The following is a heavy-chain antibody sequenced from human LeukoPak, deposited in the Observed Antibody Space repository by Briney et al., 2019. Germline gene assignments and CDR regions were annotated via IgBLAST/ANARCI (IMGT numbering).Heavy chain of an antibody. Sequence: GESLKISCKGSGYIFTSYWIGWVRQMPGKGLEWMGIIYPGDSDTRYSPSFQGQVTISADKSISTAYLQWSSLKASDTAMYYCARANYGGNTGPHGAFDVWGQGTMVTVSS. CDR3: ARANYGGNTGPHGAFDV. CDR2: IYPGDSDT. D-gene: IGHD4-23*01. J-gene: IGHJ3*01. CDR1: GYIFTSYW. V-gene: IGHV5-51*01.